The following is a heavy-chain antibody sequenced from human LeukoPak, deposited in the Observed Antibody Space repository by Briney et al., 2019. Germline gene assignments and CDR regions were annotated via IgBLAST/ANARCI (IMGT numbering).Heavy chain of an antibody. CDR1: GGSISSYY. CDR3: ARDTHYDFWSGYLEAFDI. V-gene: IGHV4-59*01. J-gene: IGHJ3*02. CDR2: IYYSGST. D-gene: IGHD3-3*01. Sequence: SETLSLTCTVSGGSISSYYWSWIRQPPGKGLEWIGYIYYSGSTNYNPALKSRVTISVDTSKNQFSLKLSSVTAADTAVYYCARDTHYDFWSGYLEAFDIWGQGTMVTVSS.